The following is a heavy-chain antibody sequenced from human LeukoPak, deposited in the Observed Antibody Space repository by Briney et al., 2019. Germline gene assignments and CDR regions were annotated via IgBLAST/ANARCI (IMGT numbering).Heavy chain of an antibody. V-gene: IGHV4-39*01. CDR3: ATLLWFGQLSFSWFDP. D-gene: IGHD3-10*01. J-gene: IGHJ5*02. CDR1: GGSISSTSFH. Sequence: TSETLSLTCTVSGGSISSTSFHWGWIRQPPGKGLEWIGTIYYSGNTYYNLSLKSRVTISVDTAKNQFSLNLRSVTAADTAVYHCATLLWFGQLSFSWFDPWGQGTLVTVSS. CDR2: IYYSGNT.